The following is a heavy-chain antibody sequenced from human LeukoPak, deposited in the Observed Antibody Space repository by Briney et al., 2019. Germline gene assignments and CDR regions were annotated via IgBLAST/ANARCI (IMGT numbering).Heavy chain of an antibody. Sequence: GGSLRLSCAASGFTFSDYYMSWIRQAPGKGLEWVPYISSSGTTTYYADSVKGRFTISRDNSKNTLYLQMNSLRAEDTAVYYCAKVPFGWNRNYFDYWGQGTLVTVSS. CDR2: ISSSGTTT. V-gene: IGHV3-11*01. CDR3: AKVPFGWNRNYFDY. D-gene: IGHD1-1*01. J-gene: IGHJ4*02. CDR1: GFTFSDYY.